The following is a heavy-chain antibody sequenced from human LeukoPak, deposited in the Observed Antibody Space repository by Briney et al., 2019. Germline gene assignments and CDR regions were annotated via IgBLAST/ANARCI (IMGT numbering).Heavy chain of an antibody. Sequence: PGGSLRLSCAASGFTVSSSYMSWVRQAPGKGLEWVSVIYSDGTTYYADSVKGRFTISRDNSENTLYLQMNILRAEDTAVYYCARDLITVTGGGWGQGTLVTVSS. D-gene: IGHD4-17*01. CDR1: GFTVSSSY. J-gene: IGHJ4*02. V-gene: IGHV3-66*01. CDR3: ARDLITVTGGG. CDR2: IYSDGTT.